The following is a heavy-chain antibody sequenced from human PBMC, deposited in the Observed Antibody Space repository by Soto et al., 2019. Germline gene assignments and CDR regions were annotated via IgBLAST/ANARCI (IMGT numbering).Heavy chain of an antibody. D-gene: IGHD3-10*01. Sequence: GGSLRLSCAASGFTFSSYAMSWVRQAPGKGLEWVSAISGSGGSTYYADSVKGRFTISRDNSKNTLYLQMNSLRAEDTAVYYCAKDVGLLWFGELLFGFDYWGQGTLVTVSS. J-gene: IGHJ4*02. V-gene: IGHV3-23*01. CDR2: ISGSGGST. CDR1: GFTFSSYA. CDR3: AKDVGLLWFGELLFGFDY.